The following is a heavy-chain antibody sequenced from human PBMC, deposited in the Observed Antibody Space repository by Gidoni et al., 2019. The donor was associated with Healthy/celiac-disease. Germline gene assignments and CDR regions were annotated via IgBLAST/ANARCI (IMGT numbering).Heavy chain of an antibody. V-gene: IGHV3-30*02. Sequence: QVQLVESGGGVVQPGGSLRLSCAASGLPFSSYGMHWVRQAPGKGLEWVAFIRYDGSNKYYADSVKGRFTISRDNSKNTLYLQMNSLRAEDTAVYYCAKDARDYGDYGWYFDLWGRGTLVTVSS. CDR3: AKDARDYGDYGWYFDL. J-gene: IGHJ2*01. CDR2: IRYDGSNK. CDR1: GLPFSSYG. D-gene: IGHD4-17*01.